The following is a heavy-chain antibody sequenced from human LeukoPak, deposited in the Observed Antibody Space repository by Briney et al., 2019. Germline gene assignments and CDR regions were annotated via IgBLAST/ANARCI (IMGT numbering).Heavy chain of an antibody. Sequence: ASVKVSCKASGYTFTSYDINWVRQATGQGLEWMGWMNPNSGNTGYAQKFQGRVAMTRNTSISTAYMELSSLRSEDTAVYYCARGPRSGWNDVWFDPWGQGTLVTVSS. J-gene: IGHJ5*02. CDR2: MNPNSGNT. V-gene: IGHV1-8*01. CDR1: GYTFTSYD. CDR3: ARGPRSGWNDVWFDP. D-gene: IGHD1-1*01.